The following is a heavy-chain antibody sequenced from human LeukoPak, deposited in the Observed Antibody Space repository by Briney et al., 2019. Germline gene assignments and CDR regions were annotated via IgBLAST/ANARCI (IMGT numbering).Heavy chain of an antibody. CDR3: ATPPTVTRNY. D-gene: IGHD4-17*01. CDR2: ISSSGSTI. CDR1: GFTFSSYE. Sequence: GGSLRLSCAASGFTFSSYEMNWVRQAPGKGLEWVSYISSSGSTIYYADSVKGRFTISRDNSKNTLYLQMNSLRAEDTAVYYCATPPTVTRNYWGQGILVTVSS. J-gene: IGHJ4*02. V-gene: IGHV3-48*03.